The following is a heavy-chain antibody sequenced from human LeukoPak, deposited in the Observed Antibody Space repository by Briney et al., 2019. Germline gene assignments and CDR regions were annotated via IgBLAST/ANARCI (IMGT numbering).Heavy chain of an antibody. V-gene: IGHV3-30*18. D-gene: IGHD4-17*01. CDR3: AKDGNTVTIFDY. CDR1: GFTFSSYG. CDR2: VSFDGRTK. J-gene: IGHJ4*02. Sequence: GGSLRLSCAASGFTFSSYGMHWVRQAPAKGLEWVAVVSFDGRTKYYAGSVKGRFTISRDNSQNTLYLQMNSLRAEDTAVYYCAKDGNTVTIFDYWGRGTLVTVSS.